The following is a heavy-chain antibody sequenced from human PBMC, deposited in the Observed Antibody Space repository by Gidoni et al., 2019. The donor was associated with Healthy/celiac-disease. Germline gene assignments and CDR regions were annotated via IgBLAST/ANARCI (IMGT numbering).Heavy chain of an antibody. V-gene: IGHV4-34*01. CDR3: ARGAGIAAAGSFDY. J-gene: IGHJ4*02. CDR2: SNHSGST. CDR1: GWSFSGYY. Sequence: VQLQHWCADLLKPSETLSLTCAVSGWSFSGYYWSWIRQPPGKGLEWIGESNHSGSTNYNPSRKSRVTISVDTSKNQCSLKLSSVTAADTAVYYWARGAGIAAAGSFDYWGQGTLVTVSS. D-gene: IGHD6-13*01.